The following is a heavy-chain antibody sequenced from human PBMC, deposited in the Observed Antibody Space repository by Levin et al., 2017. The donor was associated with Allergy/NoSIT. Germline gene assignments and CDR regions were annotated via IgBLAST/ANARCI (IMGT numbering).Heavy chain of an antibody. CDR3: AKRGLYSSSSGGY. Sequence: GGSLRLSCAASGFTFSSYAMSWVRQAPGKGLEWVSGISASGGTTYYVDSVKGRFTISRDNSKNTLYLQMNSLRAEDTAVYYCAKRGLYSSSSGGYWGQGTLVTVSS. J-gene: IGHJ4*02. V-gene: IGHV3-23*01. CDR2: ISASGGTT. CDR1: GFTFSSYA. D-gene: IGHD6-6*01.